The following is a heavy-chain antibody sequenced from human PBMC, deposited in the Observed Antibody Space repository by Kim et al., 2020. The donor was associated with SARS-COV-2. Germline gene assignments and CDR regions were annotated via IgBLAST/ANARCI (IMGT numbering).Heavy chain of an antibody. CDR2: IYYSGST. CDR1: GGSVSSGSYY. Sequence: SETLSLTCTVSGGSVSSGSYYWSWIRQPPGKGLEWIGYIYYSGSTNYNPSLKSRVTISVDTSKNQFSMKLSSVTAADTAVYYCARDPKLLRDNAFDIWGQGTMVTVSS. J-gene: IGHJ3*02. CDR3: ARDPKLLRDNAFDI. D-gene: IGHD2-15*01. V-gene: IGHV4-61*01.